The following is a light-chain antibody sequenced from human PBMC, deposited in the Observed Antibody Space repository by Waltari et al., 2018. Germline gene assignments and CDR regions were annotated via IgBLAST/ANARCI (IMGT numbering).Light chain of an antibody. CDR3: ASWDDSPNGRWV. CDR2: RND. Sequence: QSVLTQPPSASRAPGHRVPLSCSGSSSNVGHNAVNWYKQTPGPAPKLLIYRNDQRPSGVPDRFSGSKSGTSASLAISGLQSEDEGDYYCASWDDSPNGRWVFGGGTKLTVL. CDR1: SSNVGHNA. V-gene: IGLV1-44*01. J-gene: IGLJ3*02.